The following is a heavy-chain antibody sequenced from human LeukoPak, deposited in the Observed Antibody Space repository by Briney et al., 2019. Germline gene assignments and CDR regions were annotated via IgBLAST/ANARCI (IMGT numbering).Heavy chain of an antibody. J-gene: IGHJ3*02. D-gene: IGHD1-26*01. V-gene: IGHV5-51*01. Sequence: GESLKISCKGSGYSFTTYWIGWVRQLPGKGLEYMGIINPGDSDTRYSPSFQGQVTISVDKSISTAYLQWSSLKASDTAMYYCASPRVGATAFDIWGQGTLVTVSS. CDR2: INPGDSDT. CDR1: GYSFTTYW. CDR3: ASPRVGATAFDI.